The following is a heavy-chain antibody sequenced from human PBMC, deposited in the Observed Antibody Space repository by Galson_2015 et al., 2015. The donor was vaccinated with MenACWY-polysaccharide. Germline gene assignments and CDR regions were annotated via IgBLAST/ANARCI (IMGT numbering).Heavy chain of an antibody. D-gene: IGHD2-21*02. CDR2: ACYSGTT. CDR3: ARQEGRDGDALIQFDL. J-gene: IGHJ2*01. Sequence: ETLSLTCTVSGGSISSNFYCWGWIRQPPLKGLAWVGSACYSGTTYYNPSLKSRITMSVDTSKNQLSLMLNSVTAADTAVHYCARQEGRDGDALIQFDLWGRGTLVTV. V-gene: IGHV4-39*01. CDR1: GGSISSNFYC.